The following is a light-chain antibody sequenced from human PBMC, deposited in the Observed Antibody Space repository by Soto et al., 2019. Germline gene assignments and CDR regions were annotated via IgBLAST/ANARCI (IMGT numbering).Light chain of an antibody. V-gene: IGLV2-14*01. J-gene: IGLJ1*01. CDR2: EVT. CDR3: TSYTTSNTYV. Sequence: QSVLTQPASVSGSPGQSITISCTGTSSDVGGYDYVSWYQQHPGKAPKFMIYEVTNRPSGVSHRFSGSKSGNTASLTISGLQADDEADYYCTSYTTSNTYVFGTGTKVTVL. CDR1: SSDVGGYDY.